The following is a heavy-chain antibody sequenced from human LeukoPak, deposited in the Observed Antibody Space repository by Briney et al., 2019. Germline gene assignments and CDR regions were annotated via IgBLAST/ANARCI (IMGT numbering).Heavy chain of an antibody. CDR2: IWSDGSNK. J-gene: IGHJ4*02. CDR3: ARDTGYEFDY. V-gene: IGHV3-33*01. Sequence: GRSLRLSCAASGFTFSTYGMHWVRQAPGKGLEWVAVIWSDGSNKYCADSVKGRFTISRDNSKNTLYLQMNSLRAEDTAVYYCARDTGYEFDYWGQGTLVTVSS. D-gene: IGHD5-12*01. CDR1: GFTFSTYG.